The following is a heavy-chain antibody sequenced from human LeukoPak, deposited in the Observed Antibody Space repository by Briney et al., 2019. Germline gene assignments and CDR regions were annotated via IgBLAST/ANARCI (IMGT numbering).Heavy chain of an antibody. CDR2: ISGDGGST. J-gene: IGHJ4*02. V-gene: IGHV3-23*01. CDR1: GFTFSTYA. Sequence: PGGSLRLSCAASGFTFSTYAMGWVRQAPGQGLEWVSSISGDGGSTYYAESVKGRFTISRDNSKNTLYLQMNSLRAEDTAVYYCAKRPDCSTTNCFRFEYWGQGTLVTVSS. CDR3: AKRPDCSTTNCFRFEY. D-gene: IGHD2-2*01.